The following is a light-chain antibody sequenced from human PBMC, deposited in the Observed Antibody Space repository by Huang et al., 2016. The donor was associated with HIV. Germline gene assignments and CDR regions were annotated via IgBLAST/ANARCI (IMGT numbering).Light chain of an antibody. CDR2: RAS. V-gene: IGKV1-5*03. CDR3: QQYNTYLYT. J-gene: IGKJ2*01. Sequence: DIQMTQSPSTLSASVGDRVTINCRASQNINTWLVWYQQKPGKAPDLLIYRASSLQFGVPSRFTGSGSGTEFTLTITSLQPDDLGTYYCQQYNTYLYTFGQGTKLEI. CDR1: QNINTW.